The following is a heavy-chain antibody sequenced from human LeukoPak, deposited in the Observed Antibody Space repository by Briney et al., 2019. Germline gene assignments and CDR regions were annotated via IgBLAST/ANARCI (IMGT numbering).Heavy chain of an antibody. J-gene: IGHJ6*02. V-gene: IGHV1-2*02. CDR2: INPNSGGT. Sequence: ASVKVSCKASGYTFSGYYMHWVRQAPGQGLEWMGWINPNSGGTNYAQTFQGRVTMTRDTSISTAYMELSRLRSDDTAVYYCARALSSSWSYYYYGMDVWGQGTTVTVSS. CDR3: ARALSSSWSYYYYGMDV. CDR1: GYTFSGYY. D-gene: IGHD6-13*01.